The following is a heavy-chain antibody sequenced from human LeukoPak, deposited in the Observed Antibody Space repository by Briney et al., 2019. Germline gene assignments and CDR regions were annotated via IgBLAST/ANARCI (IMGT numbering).Heavy chain of an antibody. CDR3: ARQNDFRLDY. Sequence: GESLRISRKGSGYTFSSYWIGWVRQMPGKGLEWMGIIYPGDSDTRYSPSLQGQVTISVDTSIGTAYLQWSSLKASDTAIYYCARQNDFRLDYWGQGTLVTVSS. CDR2: IYPGDSDT. D-gene: IGHD3-3*01. J-gene: IGHJ4*02. V-gene: IGHV5-51*01. CDR1: GYTFSSYW.